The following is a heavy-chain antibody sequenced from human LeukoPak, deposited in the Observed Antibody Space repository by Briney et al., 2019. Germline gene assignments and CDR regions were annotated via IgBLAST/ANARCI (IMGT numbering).Heavy chain of an antibody. Sequence: SQTLSLTCAISGDTVSRNSPAWNWIRQSPSRGLEWLGRTYFKSKWYNDYAVPVKSRITINPDTSKNQFSLHLNSVTPEDTAVYYCARGWNYAFDSWGQGTLVTVSS. CDR1: GDTVSRNSPA. J-gene: IGHJ4*02. V-gene: IGHV6-1*01. CDR2: TYFKSKWYN. D-gene: IGHD1-7*01. CDR3: ARGWNYAFDS.